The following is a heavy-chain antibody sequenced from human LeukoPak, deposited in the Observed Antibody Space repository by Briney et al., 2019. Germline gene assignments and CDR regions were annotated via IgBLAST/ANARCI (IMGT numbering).Heavy chain of an antibody. CDR1: GGSVSSGPYF. CDR3: ARGGSGWYEGYNWFDP. J-gene: IGHJ5*02. CDR2: IHTNRNT. D-gene: IGHD6-19*01. Sequence: SQTLSLTCTVSGGSVSSGPYFWNWIRQPAGEGLEWIGRIHTNRNTNYNPPLRSRVTIAVDTSNNQVSLMLSSVTAADTAVYYCARGGSGWYEGYNWFDPWGQGTLVTVSS. V-gene: IGHV4-61*02.